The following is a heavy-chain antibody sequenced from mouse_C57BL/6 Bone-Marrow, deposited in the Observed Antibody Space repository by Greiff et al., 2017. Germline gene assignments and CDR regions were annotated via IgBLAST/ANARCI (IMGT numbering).Heavy chain of an antibody. J-gene: IGHJ3*01. D-gene: IGHD2-3*01. CDR1: GYTFTSYW. CDR3: SMPLYECYCAWFAY. V-gene: IGHV1-74*01. CDR2: IHPSDSDT. Sequence: QVQLQQPGAELVKPGASVKVSCKASGYTFTSYWMHWVKQRPGQGLEWIGRIHPSDSDTNYNQKFKGKATLTVDKSSSTAYMQLSSLTSVDSAVYYCSMPLYECYCAWFAYWGQGTLVTVSA.